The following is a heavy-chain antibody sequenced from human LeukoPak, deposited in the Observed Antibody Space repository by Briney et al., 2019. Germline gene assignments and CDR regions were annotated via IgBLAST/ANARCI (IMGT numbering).Heavy chain of an antibody. J-gene: IGHJ4*02. D-gene: IGHD2-8*01. CDR2: INHSGST. Sequence: SETLSLTCAVYGGSLSAYYWSWIRQPPGKGLEWIGEINHSGSTNYNPSLKSRVTISVDTSKNQFSLKLSSVTAADTAVYYCARSSEWLRLNDYWGQGTLVTVSS. CDR1: GGSLSAYY. V-gene: IGHV4-34*01. CDR3: ARSSEWLRLNDY.